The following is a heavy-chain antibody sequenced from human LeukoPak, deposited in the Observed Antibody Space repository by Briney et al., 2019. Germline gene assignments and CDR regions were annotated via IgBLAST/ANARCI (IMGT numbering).Heavy chain of an antibody. CDR1: GFTFSSYA. CDR3: AKVLWYSSSSEDFDY. J-gene: IGHJ4*02. D-gene: IGHD6-6*01. V-gene: IGHV3-23*01. CDR2: ISGSGGST. Sequence: PGGSLRLSCAASGFTFSSYAMSWVRQAPGKGLEWVSAISGSGGSTYYADSVKGRFTISRDNSKNTLYLQMNSLRAEDTAVYYCAKVLWYSSSSEDFDYWGQGTLVTVSS.